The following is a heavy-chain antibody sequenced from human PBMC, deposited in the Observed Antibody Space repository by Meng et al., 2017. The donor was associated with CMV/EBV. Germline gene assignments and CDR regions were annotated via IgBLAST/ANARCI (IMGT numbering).Heavy chain of an antibody. CDR3: ARQDCGSTSGYYPI. Sequence: GGSLRLSCTGSGYSFTNYWIAWVRQMPGKGLEWMGIIYPGDSDTRYSPSFQGQVTTAADKSISTAYLQWSSLKASDTAVYYCARQDCGSTSGYYPIWGQGTMVTVSS. J-gene: IGHJ3*02. CDR1: GYSFTNYW. V-gene: IGHV5-51*01. D-gene: IGHD2-2*01. CDR2: IYPGDSDT.